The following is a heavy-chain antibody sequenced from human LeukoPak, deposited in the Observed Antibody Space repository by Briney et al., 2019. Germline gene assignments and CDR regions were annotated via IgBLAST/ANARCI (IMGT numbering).Heavy chain of an antibody. CDR1: GYTFTSYA. Sequence: ASVKVSCKASGYTFTSYAMNWVRQAPGQGLEWMGWINTNTGNPTYAQGFTGRFVFSLDTSVSTAYLQISSLKAEDTAVYYCARRPDDMNYYYYYYMDVWGKGTTVTVSS. D-gene: IGHD3-9*01. CDR3: ARRPDDMNYYYYYYMDV. V-gene: IGHV7-4-1*02. J-gene: IGHJ6*03. CDR2: INTNTGNP.